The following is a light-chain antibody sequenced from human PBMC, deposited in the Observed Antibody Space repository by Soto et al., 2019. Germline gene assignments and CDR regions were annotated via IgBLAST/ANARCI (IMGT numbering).Light chain of an antibody. Sequence: DIVMTQSPLSLPVTPGEAASISCRSSQGLLHSNGYNFLDWYLQKPGQSPQILINLGSNRSSGVPDRFSGSGSGTDFTLKISRVEAEDVGVYYCMQALQSPRTFGQGTKVEIK. CDR2: LGS. CDR3: MQALQSPRT. CDR1: QGLLHSNGYNF. J-gene: IGKJ1*01. V-gene: IGKV2-28*01.